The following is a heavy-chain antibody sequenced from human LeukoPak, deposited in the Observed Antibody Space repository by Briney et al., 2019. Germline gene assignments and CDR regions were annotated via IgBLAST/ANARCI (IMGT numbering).Heavy chain of an antibody. CDR3: AKESHTVTTWKEYYFDY. J-gene: IGHJ4*02. Sequence: GGSLRLSCAASGFTFSDYYMSWIRQAPGKGLEWVSAISGSGGSTYYADSVKGRFTTSRDNSKNTLYLQMNSLRAEDTAVYYCAKESHTVTTWKEYYFDYWGQGTLVTVSS. CDR2: ISGSGGST. V-gene: IGHV3-23*01. D-gene: IGHD4-11*01. CDR1: GFTFSDYY.